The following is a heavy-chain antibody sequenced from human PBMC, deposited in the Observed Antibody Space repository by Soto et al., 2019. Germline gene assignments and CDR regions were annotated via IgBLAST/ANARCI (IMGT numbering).Heavy chain of an antibody. CDR3: VTSGVVVVRLDN. J-gene: IGHJ4*02. D-gene: IGHD3-3*01. CDR2: IGNKREGGRE. V-gene: IGHV3-15*07. Sequence: EVQLVESGGGLVKPGGSLRLSCAASGLSLSDTYMDWVRQAPGKGLEWVGRIGNKREGGREDYAAPAKGSFFISTDDSNSALYLQLDGLQSEDTGVYYCVTSGVVVVRLDNWGQGTLGTFSS. CDR1: GLSLSDTY.